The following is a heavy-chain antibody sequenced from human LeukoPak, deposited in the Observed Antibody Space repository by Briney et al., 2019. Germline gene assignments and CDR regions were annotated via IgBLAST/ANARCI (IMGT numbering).Heavy chain of an antibody. J-gene: IGHJ4*02. CDR1: GYTFTSYG. CDR2: ISAYNGNT. V-gene: IGHV1-18*01. Sequence: ASVKVSCKASGYTFTSYGISWVRQAPGQGLEWMGWISAYNGNTNYAQKLQGRVTITTDTSTSTAYMELRSLRSDDRAVYYCASDPWGIAVAGTDYFDYWGQGTLVTVSS. D-gene: IGHD6-19*01. CDR3: ASDPWGIAVAGTDYFDY.